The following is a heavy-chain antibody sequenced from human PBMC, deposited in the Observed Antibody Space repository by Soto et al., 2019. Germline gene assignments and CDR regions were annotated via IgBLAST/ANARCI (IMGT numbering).Heavy chain of an antibody. CDR3: XRTITRLDSFDI. Sequence: QVQLQESGPGLVKPSGTLSLTCAFSGGSISRSNWWNWFRQPPGKGLEWIGEIYHSVGTNYNPSLESRXTIXXNKTTXLXSLRXXPVXXADTAVYYCXRTITRLDSFDIWGQGTMVTVSS. CDR1: GGSISRSNW. J-gene: IGHJ3*02. D-gene: IGHD5-12*01. CDR2: IYHSVGT. V-gene: IGHV4-4*02.